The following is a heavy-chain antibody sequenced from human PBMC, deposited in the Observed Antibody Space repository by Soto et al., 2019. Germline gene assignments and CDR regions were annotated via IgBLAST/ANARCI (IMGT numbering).Heavy chain of an antibody. Sequence: EVQLAESGGGLIQPGESLRLSCAASGFTVNSHYMSWVRPGPGKGLEWVSVIYKGGGTFYADSVKGRFTISRDNSKNTVFLQMDSLRAEDTAVYYCASTRDSGTSYYFDYWGQGTLVTVSS. D-gene: IGHD2-15*01. CDR3: ASTRDSGTSYYFDY. CDR1: GFTVNSHY. CDR2: IYKGGGT. J-gene: IGHJ4*02. V-gene: IGHV3-53*01.